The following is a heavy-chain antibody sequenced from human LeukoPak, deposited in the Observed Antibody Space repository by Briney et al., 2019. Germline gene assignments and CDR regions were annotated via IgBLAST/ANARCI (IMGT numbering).Heavy chain of an antibody. CDR1: GDSVSSNTTC. J-gene: IGHJ4*02. CDR2: TYYRATWYN. CDR3: ARGYDPSVSTPPYYFDY. Sequence: SQTLSLTCAISGDSVSSNTTCWNWIRQSPSSGLEWLGRTYYRATWYNDYAVSVKSRITINPDTSKNQFSLQLNSVTPEDTAVYYCARGYDPSVSTPPYYFDYWGQGTLVTVYS. V-gene: IGHV6-1*01. D-gene: IGHD3-16*01.